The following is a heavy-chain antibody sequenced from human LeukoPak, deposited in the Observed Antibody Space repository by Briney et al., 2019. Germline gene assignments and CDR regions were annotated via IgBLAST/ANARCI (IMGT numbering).Heavy chain of an antibody. CDR3: ARDDDGTLDY. Sequence: GRSLRLSCAASGFTFSSYAMHWVRQAPGKGLEWVAVISYDGSNKYYADSVKGRFTISRGNSKNTLYLQMNSLRAEDTAVYYCARDDDGTLDYWGQGTLVTVSS. D-gene: IGHD3-22*01. V-gene: IGHV3-30*04. CDR2: ISYDGSNK. CDR1: GFTFSSYA. J-gene: IGHJ4*02.